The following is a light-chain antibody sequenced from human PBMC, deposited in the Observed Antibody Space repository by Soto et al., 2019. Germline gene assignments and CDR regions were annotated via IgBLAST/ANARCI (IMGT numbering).Light chain of an antibody. CDR1: QSVSSN. CDR3: PQYNNWPRT. CDR2: GAS. J-gene: IGKJ1*01. Sequence: EIVMTQSPATLSVSPGERATLSCRASQSVSSNLAWYHQKPGQAPRLLIYGASTRATGIPARFSGSGSVTEFTRTITTLESEDFAVYYCPQYNNWPRTFGQGTKVVIK. V-gene: IGKV3-15*01.